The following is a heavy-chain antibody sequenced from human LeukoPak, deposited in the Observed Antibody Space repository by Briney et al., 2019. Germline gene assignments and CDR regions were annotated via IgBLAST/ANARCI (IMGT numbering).Heavy chain of an antibody. CDR2: IWYDGSNK. V-gene: IGHV3-33*08. J-gene: IGHJ4*02. CDR1: GFTFSNYA. Sequence: PGGSLRLSCAASGFTFSNYAMYWVRQAPGKGLEWVAVIWYDGSNKYYADSVKGRFTISRDNSKNTLYLQMNSLRAEDTAVYYCARAAGYYDSSGYEGGDYWGQGTLVTVSS. D-gene: IGHD3-22*01. CDR3: ARAAGYYDSSGYEGGDY.